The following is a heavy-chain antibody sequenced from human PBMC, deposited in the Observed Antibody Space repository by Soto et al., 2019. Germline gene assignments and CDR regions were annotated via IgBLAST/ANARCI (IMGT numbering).Heavy chain of an antibody. D-gene: IGHD1-26*01. V-gene: IGHV3-30-3*01. CDR1: GFTFSSYA. J-gene: IGHJ6*02. CDR2: ISYDGSNK. CDR3: ARGRAVGATDYYYGMDV. Sequence: PGGSLRLSCAASGFTFSSYAMHWVRQAPGKGLEWVAVISYDGSNKYYADSVKGRFTISRDNSKNTLYLQMNSLRAEDTAVYYCARGRAVGATDYYYGMDVWGQGTTVTVSS.